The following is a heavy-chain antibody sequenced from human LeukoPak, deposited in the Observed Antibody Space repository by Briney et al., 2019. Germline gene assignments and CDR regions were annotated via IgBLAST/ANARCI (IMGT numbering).Heavy chain of an antibody. Sequence: GGSLRLSCAASGFTFSSYGMHWVRQAPGKWLEWVAVISYDGSNKYYADSVKGRFTISRDNAKNSLYLQMNSLRAEDTAVYYCARVGALSSSWLLYWGQGTLVTVSS. CDR1: GFTFSSYG. CDR2: ISYDGSNK. V-gene: IGHV3-30*03. CDR3: ARVGALSSSWLLY. J-gene: IGHJ4*02. D-gene: IGHD6-13*01.